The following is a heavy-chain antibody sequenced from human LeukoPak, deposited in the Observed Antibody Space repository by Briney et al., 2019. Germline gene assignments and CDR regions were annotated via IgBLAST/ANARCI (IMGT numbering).Heavy chain of an antibody. CDR2: ISGSGGST. V-gene: IGHV3-23*01. J-gene: IGHJ4*02. Sequence: PGGSLRLSCAASGFTFSSYAMSWVRQAPGKGLEWVSAISGSGGSTYYADSVKGRLTISRDNSKNTLYLQMNSLRAEDTAVYYCAKVRAYSGYDPNFDYWGQGTLVTVSS. CDR1: GFTFSSYA. CDR3: AKVRAYSGYDPNFDY. D-gene: IGHD5-12*01.